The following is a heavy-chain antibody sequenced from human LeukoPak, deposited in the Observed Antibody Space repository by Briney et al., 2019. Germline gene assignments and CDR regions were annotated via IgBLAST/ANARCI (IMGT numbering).Heavy chain of an antibody. CDR1: GGTFSSYA. CDR3: ARGQDQLPLDY. CDR2: IIPIFGTA. V-gene: IGHV1-69*01. D-gene: IGHD2-2*01. J-gene: IGHJ4*02. Sequence: VKVSCKASGGTFSSYAISWVRQAPGQGLEWMGGIIPIFGTANYAQKFQGRVTITADESTSTAYMELNSLRSGDTAVYYCARGQDQLPLDYWGQGTLVTVSS.